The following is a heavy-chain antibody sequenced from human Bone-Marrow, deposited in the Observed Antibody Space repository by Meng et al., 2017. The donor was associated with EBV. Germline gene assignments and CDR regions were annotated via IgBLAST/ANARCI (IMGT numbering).Heavy chain of an antibody. CDR3: AHRRSDSGWFGY. CDR1: GFSLSTSGMG. V-gene: IGHV2-5*02. CDR2: IYWDDET. J-gene: IGHJ4*02. D-gene: IGHD6-19*01. Sequence: QITWKESGPTVINPTQTLTLTCPFSGFSLSTSGMGVAWIRQPPGKALEWLALIYWDDETRYSPALRNRLTVTKDSSKNQVVFRMANLDPADTATYYCAHRRSDSGWFGYWGQGTLVTVSS.